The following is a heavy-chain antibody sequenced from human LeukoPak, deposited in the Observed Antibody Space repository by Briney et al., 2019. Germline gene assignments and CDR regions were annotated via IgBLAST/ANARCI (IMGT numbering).Heavy chain of an antibody. CDR2: ISSSSSYI. D-gene: IGHD2-21*02. V-gene: IGHV3-21*01. CDR1: GFTFSSYS. CDR3: ARRSYCGGDCYGSDAFDI. J-gene: IGHJ3*02. Sequence: GGSLRLSCAASGFTFSSYSMNWVRQAPGKGLEWVSSISSSSSYIYYADSVKGRFTISRDNAKNSLYLQMNSLRAEDTAVYYCARRSYCGGDCYGSDAFDIWGQGTMVTVSS.